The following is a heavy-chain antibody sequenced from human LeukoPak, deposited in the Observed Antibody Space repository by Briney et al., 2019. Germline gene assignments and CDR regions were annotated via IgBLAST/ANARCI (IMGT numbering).Heavy chain of an antibody. D-gene: IGHD2-15*01. CDR3: ARVSCSGGGCYFDY. Sequence: PGGSLRLSCAASGFTVSSNYMSRIRQAPGKGLEWVSIIYSGGSTYYADSVKGRFTISRDNSKNTLYLQMNSLRAEDTAVYYCARVSCSGGGCYFDYWGQGTLVTVSS. V-gene: IGHV3-53*01. CDR1: GFTVSSNY. CDR2: IYSGGST. J-gene: IGHJ4*02.